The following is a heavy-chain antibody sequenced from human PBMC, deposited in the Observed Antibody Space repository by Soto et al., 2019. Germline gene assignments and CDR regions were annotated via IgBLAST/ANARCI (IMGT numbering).Heavy chain of an antibody. CDR1: GGSSSSTNDY. J-gene: IGHJ5*02. CDR3: ARSISATAIPNWFGP. D-gene: IGHD2-2*02. Sequence: PSETLPLTCSVSGGSSSSTNDYWGWLRQPPGKGLEWLATVYYSGSTFYNPSLKSRVTILVDTSKNHFTLNLSPVTAADTAVYYCARSISATAIPNWFGPWGQGILVTGSS. CDR2: VYYSGST. V-gene: IGHV4-39*02.